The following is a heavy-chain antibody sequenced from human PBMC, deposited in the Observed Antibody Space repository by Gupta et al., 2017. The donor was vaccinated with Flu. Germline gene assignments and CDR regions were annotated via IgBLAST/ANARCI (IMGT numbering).Heavy chain of an antibody. CDR3: ARARSAGTPPSYSFDY. CDR2: ISYDGSND. D-gene: IGHD2-15*01. V-gene: IGHV3-30*04. Sequence: QVQLVESGGGVVQPGRSLRLSCAASGFTCWNYFMYWVRQAPGKGLEWVAAISYDGSNDFHADSVKGRFTISRDNSKDTLYLILNSLRAEDTAVHYCARARSAGTPPSYSFDYWGQGTLVTVSS. CDR1: GFTCWNYF. J-gene: IGHJ4*02.